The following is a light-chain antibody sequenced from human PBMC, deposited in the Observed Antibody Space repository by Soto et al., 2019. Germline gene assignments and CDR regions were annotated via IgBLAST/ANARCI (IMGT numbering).Light chain of an antibody. Sequence: DIQMTQSPSSVSASVGDRITITCRASQDIGGRLAWFQQKPGQAPKLLIYDASSLESGVPSRFSGSRSGTEFTLTISSLQPDDFATYYCQEYSSFSFGQGTKVDIK. CDR3: QEYSSFS. CDR1: QDIGGR. V-gene: IGKV1-5*01. CDR2: DAS. J-gene: IGKJ1*01.